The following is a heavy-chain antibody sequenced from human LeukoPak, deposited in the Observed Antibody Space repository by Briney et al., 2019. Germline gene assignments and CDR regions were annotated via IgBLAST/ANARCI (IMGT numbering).Heavy chain of an antibody. CDR3: ARDPGSSGWSSY. CDR1: GYTFTGYY. J-gene: IGHJ4*02. CDR2: INPNSGGT. V-gene: IGHV1-2*02. Sequence: ASVKVSCKASGYTFTGYYMHWVRQAPGQGLEWMGWINPNSGGTNYAQKFQGRVTMTRDTSISTAYMELSGLRSDDTAVYYCARDPGSSGWSSYWGQGTLATVSS. D-gene: IGHD6-19*01.